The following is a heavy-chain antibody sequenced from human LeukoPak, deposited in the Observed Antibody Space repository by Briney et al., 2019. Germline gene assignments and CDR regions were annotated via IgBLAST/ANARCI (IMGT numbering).Heavy chain of an antibody. CDR3: TKAYSSSWYEGLDY. CDR2: ISWNSGSI. D-gene: IGHD6-13*01. CDR1: GFTFDDYA. J-gene: IGHJ4*02. Sequence: GGSLRLSCAAFGFTFDDYAMHWVRQAPGKGLEWVSGISWNSGSIGYADSVKGRFTISRGNAKNSLYLQMNSLRAEDMALYYCTKAYSSSWYEGLDYWGQGTLVTVSS. V-gene: IGHV3-9*03.